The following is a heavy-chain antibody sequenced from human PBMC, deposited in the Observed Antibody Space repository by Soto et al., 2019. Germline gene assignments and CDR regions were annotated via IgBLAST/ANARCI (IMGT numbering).Heavy chain of an antibody. CDR3: ARDMYYYDSSGYYYDRRHQGIDY. Sequence: QVQLVESGGGVVQPGRSLRLSCAASGFTFSSYGMHWVRQAPGKGLEWVAVIWYDGSNKYYADSVKGRFTISRDNSKNTLYLQMNSLRAEDTAVYYCARDMYYYDSSGYYYDRRHQGIDYWGEGTLVTVSS. D-gene: IGHD3-22*01. J-gene: IGHJ4*02. V-gene: IGHV3-33*01. CDR2: IWYDGSNK. CDR1: GFTFSSYG.